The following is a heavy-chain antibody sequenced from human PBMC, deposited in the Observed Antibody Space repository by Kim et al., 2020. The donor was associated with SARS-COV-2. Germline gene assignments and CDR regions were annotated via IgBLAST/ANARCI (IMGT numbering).Heavy chain of an antibody. Sequence: SVKVSCKASGGTFSSYAISWVRQAPGKGLEWMGGIIPIFGTANYAQKFQGRVTITADEYTSTAYMELSSLRSEDTAVYYCARAALRFLEWLSPGGQYYYYYYMDVWRKGTTVTVSS. J-gene: IGHJ6*03. V-gene: IGHV1-69*13. CDR2: IIPIFGTA. CDR3: ARAALRFLEWLSPGGQYYYYYYMDV. CDR1: GGTFSSYA. D-gene: IGHD3-3*01.